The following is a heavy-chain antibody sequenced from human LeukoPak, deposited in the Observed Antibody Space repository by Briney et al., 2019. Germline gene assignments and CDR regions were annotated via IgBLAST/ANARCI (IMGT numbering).Heavy chain of an antibody. CDR1: GGSISSSSYY. V-gene: IGHV4-39*07. CDR2: IYYSGST. Sequence: SETLSLTCTVSGGSISSSSYYWGWIRQPPGKGLEWIGSIYYSGSTNYSPSLKSRVTISVDTSKNQFSLKLTSVTAADTAVYYCARGLDSSYFRWGQGTLVTVSS. CDR3: ARGLDSSYFR. D-gene: IGHD6-19*01. J-gene: IGHJ1*01.